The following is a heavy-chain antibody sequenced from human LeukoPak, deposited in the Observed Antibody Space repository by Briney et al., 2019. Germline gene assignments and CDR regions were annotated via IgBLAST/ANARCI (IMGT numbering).Heavy chain of an antibody. CDR1: GNYW. V-gene: IGHV3-74*01. CDR3: VSFYEAY. D-gene: IGHD2/OR15-2a*01. CDR2: INSDGSWT. J-gene: IGHJ4*02. Sequence: GGSLRLSCAASGNYWMHWVRQAPGKGLVWVSHINSDGSWTSYADSVRGRFTISKDNAKNTVYLQMNNLRAEDTAVYYCVSFYEAYWGRGTLVTVSS.